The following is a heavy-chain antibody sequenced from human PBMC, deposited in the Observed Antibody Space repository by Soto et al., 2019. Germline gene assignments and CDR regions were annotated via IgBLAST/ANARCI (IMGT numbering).Heavy chain of an antibody. V-gene: IGHV3-23*01. Sequence: HPGGSLRLSCAASGFTFSSYAMSWVRQAPGKGLEWVSAISGSGGSTYYADSVKGRFTISRDNSKNTLYLQMNSLRAEDTAVYYCAKDLGGIYGTPGYWGQGTLVTVSS. CDR2: ISGSGGST. CDR3: AKDLGGIYGTPGY. J-gene: IGHJ4*02. D-gene: IGHD5-12*01. CDR1: GFTFSSYA.